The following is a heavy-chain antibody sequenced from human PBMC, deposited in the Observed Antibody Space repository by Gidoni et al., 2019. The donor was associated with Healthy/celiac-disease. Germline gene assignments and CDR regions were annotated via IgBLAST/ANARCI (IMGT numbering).Heavy chain of an antibody. Sequence: QMQLQQWGAGLLKPSETLSLTCAVYGGSFSGYYWSWIRQPPGKGLEWIGEINHSGSTNYNPSLKSRVTISLDTSKNQFSLKLSSVTAADTAVYYCARGRRVTMVRQNWFDPWGQGTLVTVSS. V-gene: IGHV4-34*01. CDR3: ARGRRVTMVRQNWFDP. D-gene: IGHD3-10*01. CDR1: GGSFSGYY. CDR2: INHSGST. J-gene: IGHJ5*02.